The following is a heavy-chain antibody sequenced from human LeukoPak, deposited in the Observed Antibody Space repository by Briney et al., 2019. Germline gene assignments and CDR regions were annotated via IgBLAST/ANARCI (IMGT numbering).Heavy chain of an antibody. Sequence: SETLSLTCTVSGGSISSYYWSWIRQPAGKGLEWIGRIYTSGSTNYNPSLKSRVTMSVDTSKNQFSLKLRSVTAADTAVFYCARDPYYDFWSGYYTGRFGSFDNWGQGTMVTVSS. D-gene: IGHD3-3*01. CDR3: ARDPYYDFWSGYYTGRFGSFDN. J-gene: IGHJ3*02. CDR2: IYTSGST. CDR1: GGSISSYY. V-gene: IGHV4-4*07.